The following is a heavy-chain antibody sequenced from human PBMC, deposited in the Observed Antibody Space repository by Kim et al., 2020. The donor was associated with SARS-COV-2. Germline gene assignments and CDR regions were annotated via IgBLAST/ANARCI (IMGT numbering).Heavy chain of an antibody. CDR2: INAGNGNT. CDR1: GYTFTSYA. CDR3: ALGGGVSGYDYFDY. Sequence: ASVKVSCKASGYTFTSYAMHWVRQAPGQRLEWMGWINAGNGNTKYSHKFQGRVTITRDTSASTAYMELSSLRSEDTAVFYCALGGGVSGYDYFDYWGQGTLVTVSS. J-gene: IGHJ4*02. V-gene: IGHV1-3*01. D-gene: IGHD5-12*01.